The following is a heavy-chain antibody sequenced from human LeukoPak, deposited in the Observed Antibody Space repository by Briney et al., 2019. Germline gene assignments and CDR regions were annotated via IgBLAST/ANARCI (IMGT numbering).Heavy chain of an antibody. CDR1: GYTFTGYY. D-gene: IGHD3-10*01. CDR3: GREGFGEKYYYDGMDV. Sequence: ASVKVSCKASGYTFTGYYMHWVRQAPGQGLEWMGWINPNSGGTNYAQKFQGRVTMTRDTSISTAYMELSRLRSDDTAVYYCGREGFGEKYYYDGMDVWGQGTTVTVSS. J-gene: IGHJ6*02. CDR2: INPNSGGT. V-gene: IGHV1-2*02.